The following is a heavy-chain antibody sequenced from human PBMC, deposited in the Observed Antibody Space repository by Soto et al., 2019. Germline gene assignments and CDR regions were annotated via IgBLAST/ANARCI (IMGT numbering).Heavy chain of an antibody. J-gene: IGHJ3*02. V-gene: IGHV4-30-4*02. CDR3: ARGRHAVTYYYDSSGYSYAFDI. CDR2: IYYSGST. CDR1: GGSISSGDYY. Sequence: PSDTLSLTCTVSGGSISSGDYYWSWIRPPPGKGLEWIGYIYYSGSTYYNPSLKSRVTISVDTSKNQFSLKLSSVTAADTAVYYCARGRHAVTYYYDSSGYSYAFDIWGQGTMVTVS. D-gene: IGHD3-22*01.